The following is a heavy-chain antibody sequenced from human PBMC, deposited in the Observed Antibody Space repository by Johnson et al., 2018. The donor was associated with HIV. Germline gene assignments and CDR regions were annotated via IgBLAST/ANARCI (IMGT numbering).Heavy chain of an antibody. CDR3: ARRDSGSLSFDI. D-gene: IGHD1-26*01. V-gene: IGHV3-20*01. CDR1: GFTFDDHG. J-gene: IGHJ3*02. CDR2: INWNGGIT. Sequence: VQLVESGGGVVRPGGSLRLSCAVSGFTFDDHGMSWVRQAPGKGLEWVSGINWNGGITGYADSVKGQCTIFRDNDKNSIYLQMNSLRAGDTALYHCARRDSGSLSFDIWGQGTMVSVSS.